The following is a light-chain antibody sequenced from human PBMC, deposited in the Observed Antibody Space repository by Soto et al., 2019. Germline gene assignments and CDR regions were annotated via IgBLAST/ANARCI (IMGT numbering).Light chain of an antibody. Sequence: EIVMTQSPATLSVSPGERATLSCRASQSVSSNLAWYQQNPGQAPRLLIYGASTRATGIPARFSGSGSGTEFTLTISSLQSEDFAVYYCQQYNNWPPYTFGQGTKLEIK. CDR3: QQYNNWPPYT. J-gene: IGKJ2*01. CDR2: GAS. CDR1: QSVSSN. V-gene: IGKV3-15*01.